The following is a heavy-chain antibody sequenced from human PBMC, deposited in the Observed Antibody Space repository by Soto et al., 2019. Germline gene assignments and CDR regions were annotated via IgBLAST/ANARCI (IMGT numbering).Heavy chain of an antibody. V-gene: IGHV3-23*01. Sequence: EVQLLESGGGLVQPGGSLRLSCAASGFTFSSYAMSWVRQAPGRGLEWVSAISGSGGSTYYADSVKGRFTISRDNSKNTLYLQMNSLRAEDTAVYYCAKDTYDSSGYYYYGFDYWGQGTLVTVSS. CDR3: AKDTYDSSGYYYYGFDY. CDR2: ISGSGGST. D-gene: IGHD3-22*01. J-gene: IGHJ4*02. CDR1: GFTFSSYA.